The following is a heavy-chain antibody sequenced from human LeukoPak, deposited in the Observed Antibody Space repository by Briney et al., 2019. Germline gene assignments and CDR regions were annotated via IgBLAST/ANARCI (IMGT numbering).Heavy chain of an antibody. CDR3: ASGYSYGSFDY. CDR1: GFTFSSYA. D-gene: IGHD5-18*01. CDR2: ISGSGGST. J-gene: IGHJ4*02. Sequence: GGSLTLSCAAWGFTFSSYAMIWVRRARGEGLEGVSAISGSGGSTFYADSVTGPFTISRDNSKNTLYLQMNSLRAEDTAVYYCASGYSYGSFDYWGQGTLVTISS. V-gene: IGHV3-23*01.